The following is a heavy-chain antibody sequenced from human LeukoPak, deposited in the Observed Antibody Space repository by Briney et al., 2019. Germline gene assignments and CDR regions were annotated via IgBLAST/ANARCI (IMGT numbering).Heavy chain of an antibody. Sequence: GGSLRLSCAASGFTVSSNYMSWVRQAPGKGLEWVSVIYSGGSTYYADSAKGRFTISRDNSKNTLYLQMSSLRAEDTAVYYCARRNQQQLGAFDNWGQGTMVTVSS. CDR2: IYSGGST. CDR3: ARRNQQQLGAFDN. J-gene: IGHJ3*02. V-gene: IGHV3-53*01. D-gene: IGHD6-13*01. CDR1: GFTVSSNY.